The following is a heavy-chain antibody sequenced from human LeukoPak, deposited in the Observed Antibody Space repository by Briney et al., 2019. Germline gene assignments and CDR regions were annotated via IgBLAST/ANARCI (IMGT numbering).Heavy chain of an antibody. CDR1: GYTFTGYG. J-gene: IGHJ4*02. Sequence: ASVKVSCKASGYTFTGYGISWVRQAPGQGLEWMGWITTYNGNTNFAQKVQGRVTMTTDTSTSTAYMELRSLRSDDTAVYYCARCILATCQYLPSFDFWGQGTLVTVSS. CDR3: ARCILATCQYLPSFDF. D-gene: IGHD3-3*02. V-gene: IGHV1-18*01. CDR2: ITTYNGNT.